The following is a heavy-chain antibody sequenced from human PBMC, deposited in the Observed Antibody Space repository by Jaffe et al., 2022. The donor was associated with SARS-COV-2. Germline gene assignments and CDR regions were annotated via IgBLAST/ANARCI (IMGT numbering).Heavy chain of an antibody. Sequence: EVQLVESGGGLVQPGGSLRLSCAASGFTFSSYAMSWVRQAPGKGLEWVSAISGSGGSTYYADSVKGRFTISRDNSKNTLYLQMNSLRAEDTAVYYCAKFLWRIDGGGSCWGRWLQFCALDYWGQGTLVTVSS. D-gene: IGHD2-15*01. CDR2: ISGSGGST. CDR1: GFTFSSYA. V-gene: IGHV3-23*04. J-gene: IGHJ4*02. CDR3: AKFLWRIDGGGSCWGRWLQFCALDY.